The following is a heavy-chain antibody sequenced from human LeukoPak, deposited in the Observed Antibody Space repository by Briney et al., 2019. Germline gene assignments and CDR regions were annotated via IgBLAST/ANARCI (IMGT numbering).Heavy chain of an antibody. D-gene: IGHD3-22*01. V-gene: IGHV3-74*01. Sequence: PGGSLRLSCAASGFTFSSYWMHWVRQAPGKGLVWVSRINSDGSSTSYADSVKGRFTISRDNAKNTLYLQMNSLRAEDTAVYYCARGPSYYYDSSGYYYPNYWGQGTLVTVSS. CDR3: ARGPSYYYDSSGYYYPNY. CDR2: INSDGSST. CDR1: GFTFSSYW. J-gene: IGHJ4*02.